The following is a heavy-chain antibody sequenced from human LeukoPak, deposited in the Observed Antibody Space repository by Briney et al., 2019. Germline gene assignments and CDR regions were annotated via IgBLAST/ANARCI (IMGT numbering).Heavy chain of an antibody. CDR2: MNPDSGNT. V-gene: IGHV1-8*01. Sequence: ASVKVSCKASGYTFTSYDINGVRQATGQGLEWMGWMNPDSGNTGYAQKFQGRVTMTRNTSISTAYMELSSLRSEDTAVYYCAKRGSSYGEFDYWGQGTLVTVSS. CDR1: GYTFTSYD. J-gene: IGHJ4*02. CDR3: AKRGSSYGEFDY. D-gene: IGHD5-18*01.